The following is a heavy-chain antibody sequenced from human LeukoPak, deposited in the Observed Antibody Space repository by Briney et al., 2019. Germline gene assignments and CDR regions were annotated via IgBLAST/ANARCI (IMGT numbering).Heavy chain of an antibody. CDR2: IYTSGST. CDR1: GYSISSGYY. Sequence: PSETLSLTCTVSGYSISSGYYWGWIRQPPGKGLEWIGRIYTSGSTNYNPSLKSRVTMSVDTSKNQFSLKLSSVTAADTAVYYCARSGRELPRDYYYYYMDVWGKGTTVTISS. J-gene: IGHJ6*03. D-gene: IGHD1-26*01. CDR3: ARSGRELPRDYYYYYMDV. V-gene: IGHV4-38-2*02.